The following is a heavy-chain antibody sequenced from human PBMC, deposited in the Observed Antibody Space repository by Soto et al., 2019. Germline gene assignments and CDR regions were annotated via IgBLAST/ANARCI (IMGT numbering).Heavy chain of an antibody. J-gene: IGHJ6*03. CDR1: GCSISSYY. CDR3: AKIVATAMAYCYYCYLGV. CDR2: IYYSGST. Sequence: PSETQSLTCPVSGCSISSYYWSWIRQPPGKGLEWIGYIYYSGSTNYNPSLKSRVTISVDTSKNQFSLKLSSVTAADTAVYYCAKIVATAMAYCYYCYLGVWGKGTTVTVSS. D-gene: IGHD5-12*01. V-gene: IGHV4-59*08.